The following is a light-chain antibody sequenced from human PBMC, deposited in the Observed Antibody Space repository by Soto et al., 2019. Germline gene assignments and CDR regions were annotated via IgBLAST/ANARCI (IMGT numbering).Light chain of an antibody. Sequence: QSVLTQPPSASGSRGQSVTISCTGTSSDVGGYNFVSWYQQHPGKAPKLILYEVTKRPSGVPDRFSGSKAGNTASLTVSGLQTEDEAHYYCSSYAGTKSPYVFGTGTKVTVL. V-gene: IGLV2-8*01. CDR2: EVT. CDR1: SSDVGGYNF. J-gene: IGLJ1*01. CDR3: SSYAGTKSPYV.